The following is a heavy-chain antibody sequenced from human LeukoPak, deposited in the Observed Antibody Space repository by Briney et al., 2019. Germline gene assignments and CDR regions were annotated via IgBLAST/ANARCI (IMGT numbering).Heavy chain of an antibody. Sequence: ASVKVSCKASGFRFTSYGFTWVRQAPGQGLEWMGWISGYNGNTNYAQNLQGGVTMTTDTSTTTVYMELRSLRPDDTAIYFCARGSASGPDGLDVWGQGTTVIVSS. CDR1: GFRFTSYG. J-gene: IGHJ6*02. CDR2: ISGYNGNT. V-gene: IGHV1-18*01. CDR3: ARGSASGPDGLDV. D-gene: IGHD6-25*01.